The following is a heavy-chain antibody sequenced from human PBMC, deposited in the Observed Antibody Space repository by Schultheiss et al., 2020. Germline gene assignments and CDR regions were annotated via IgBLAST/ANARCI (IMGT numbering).Heavy chain of an antibody. CDR1: GFSFSTYA. J-gene: IGHJ4*02. D-gene: IGHD1-20*01. Sequence: GGSLRLSCAASGFSFSTYAMSWVRQAPGKGLEWVSSISHNAGNTYYADSVKGRFTISRDNSKNTPSLQMNSLQVEDTAVYYCAVNWNNDYWGQGTLVTVSS. CDR2: ISHNAGNT. CDR3: AVNWNNDY. V-gene: IGHV3-23*01.